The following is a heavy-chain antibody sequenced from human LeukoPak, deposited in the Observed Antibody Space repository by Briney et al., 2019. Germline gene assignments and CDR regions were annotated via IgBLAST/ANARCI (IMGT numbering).Heavy chain of an antibody. CDR3: ARVGRGVAVAGIDY. J-gene: IGHJ4*02. D-gene: IGHD6-19*01. CDR1: GGSISSSSYY. Sequence: SETLSLTCTVSGGSISSSSYYWGWIRQPPGKGLEWIGSIYYSGSTYYNPSLKSRVTISVDTSKNQFSLKLSSVTAADTAVYYCARVGRGVAVAGIDYWGQGTLVTVSS. CDR2: IYYSGST. V-gene: IGHV4-39*07.